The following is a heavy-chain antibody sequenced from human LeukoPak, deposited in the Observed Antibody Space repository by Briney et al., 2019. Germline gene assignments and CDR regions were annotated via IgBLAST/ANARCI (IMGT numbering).Heavy chain of an antibody. Sequence: GGSLRLSCAASGFTVSSNYMSWVPPPPPNRPPWVSVIYSGGSTYYADSVKGRFTISRHNSKNTLYLQMNSLRAEDTAVYYCARDCSSTSCDTTDWGQGTLVTVSS. V-gene: IGHV3-53*04. CDR1: GFTVSSNY. J-gene: IGHJ4*02. CDR2: IYSGGST. CDR3: ARDCSSTSCDTTD. D-gene: IGHD2-2*01.